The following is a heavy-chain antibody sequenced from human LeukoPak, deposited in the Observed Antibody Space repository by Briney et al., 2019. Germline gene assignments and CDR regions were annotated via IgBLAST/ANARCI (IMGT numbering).Heavy chain of an antibody. CDR3: ARDRERVSDY. Sequence: GGSLRLSCAASGFSVRSYCMTWVRQAPGRGLEWVSVICTGGNTHYADSVKGRFTISRDNSKNTLYLQMNSLRAEDTAVYYCARDRERVSDYWGQGTLVTVSS. V-gene: IGHV3-66*02. D-gene: IGHD1-1*01. J-gene: IGHJ4*02. CDR1: GFSVRSYC. CDR2: ICTGGNT.